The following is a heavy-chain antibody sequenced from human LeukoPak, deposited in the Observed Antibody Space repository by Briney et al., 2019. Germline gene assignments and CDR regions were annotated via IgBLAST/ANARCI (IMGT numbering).Heavy chain of an antibody. J-gene: IGHJ4*02. CDR1: GFAFSGRE. CDR3: VRASYTGFDLHFDQ. Sequence: PGGSLRHSCSASGFAFSGREMAWVRQAPGKGLEWVSYISSNGKTILHADSVKGRITISRDNAKKSLYLQLGGLRVEDSAFYYCVRASYTGFDLHFDQWGQGTLVTVSS. CDR2: ISSNGKTI. D-gene: IGHD5-12*01. V-gene: IGHV3-48*03.